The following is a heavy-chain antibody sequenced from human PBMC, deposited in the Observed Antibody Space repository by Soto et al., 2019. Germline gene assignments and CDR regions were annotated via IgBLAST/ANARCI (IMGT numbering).Heavy chain of an antibody. CDR2: ISCDGSNK. V-gene: IGHV3-30*18. J-gene: IGHJ4*02. Sequence: QVQLVESGGGVVQPGRSLRLSCAASGFTFSSYGMHWVRQAPGKGLEWVAVISCDGSNKYYADSVKGRFTISRDNSKNTLYLQMNSLRAEDTAVYYCAKGGSSGWSFDYWGQGTLVTVSS. CDR3: AKGGSSGWSFDY. CDR1: GFTFSSYG. D-gene: IGHD6-19*01.